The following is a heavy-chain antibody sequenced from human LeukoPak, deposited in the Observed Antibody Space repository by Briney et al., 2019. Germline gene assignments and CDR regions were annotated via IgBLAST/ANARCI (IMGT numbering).Heavy chain of an antibody. J-gene: IGHJ6*03. CDR2: IKQDGSEK. V-gene: IGHV3-7*03. Sequence: GGSLRLSCAASGFTFMSYWMSWVRQAPGKGLEWVANIKQDGSEKYYVDSVKGRFTISRDNSKNTLYLQMNSLRGDDTAVYYCAKSYSYYHMDDWGKGTSVTVSS. CDR3: AKSYSYYHMDD. CDR1: GFTFMSYW.